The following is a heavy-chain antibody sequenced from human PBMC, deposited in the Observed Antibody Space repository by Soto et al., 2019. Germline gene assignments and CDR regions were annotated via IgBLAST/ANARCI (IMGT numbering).Heavy chain of an antibody. V-gene: IGHV3-23*01. CDR3: AKQPLATTGSRWFDP. Sequence: GRSLRLSCAASVSTLSSYAMSWARQAPGKGLEWVSAISSSGGSTYYADSVKGRFTISRDNSKNTLNLQMNSLRAEDTAVYYCAKQPLATTGSRWFDPWGQGTLVTVSS. D-gene: IGHD1-1*01. CDR2: ISSSGGST. CDR1: VSTLSSYA. J-gene: IGHJ5*02.